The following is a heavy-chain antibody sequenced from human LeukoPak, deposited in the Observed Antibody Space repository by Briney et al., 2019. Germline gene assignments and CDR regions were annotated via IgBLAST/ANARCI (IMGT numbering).Heavy chain of an antibody. CDR1: GFTFSSYE. Sequence: PGGSLRLSCAASGFTFSSYEMHWVRQAPGKGLEWVASISSSSTYIYYGGSVKGRFTISRDNAKNLVYLEMNSLRAEDTAVYYCARVPGEMGATLAYLDYWGQGTLVFVSS. CDR2: ISSSSTYI. J-gene: IGHJ4*02. V-gene: IGHV3-21*01. D-gene: IGHD1-26*01. CDR3: ARVPGEMGATLAYLDY.